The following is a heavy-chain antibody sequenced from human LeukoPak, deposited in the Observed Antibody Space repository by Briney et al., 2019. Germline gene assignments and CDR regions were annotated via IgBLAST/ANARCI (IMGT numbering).Heavy chain of an antibody. Sequence: PGGSLRLSCAASGFTFSSYWLHWLRQAPGKGLTWVSRINSDGSRINYADSVKGRFTSSRDYAKNTLYLQMNSLRVEDTAVYFCARGGPVKSIYDPHWYDPWGQGTLVTVSS. D-gene: IGHD5/OR15-5a*01. CDR1: GFTFSSYW. V-gene: IGHV3-74*01. CDR2: INSDGSRI. J-gene: IGHJ5*02. CDR3: ARGGPVKSIYDPHWYDP.